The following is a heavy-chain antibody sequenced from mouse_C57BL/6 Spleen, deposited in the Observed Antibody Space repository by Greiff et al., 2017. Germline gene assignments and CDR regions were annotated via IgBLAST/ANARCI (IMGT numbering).Heavy chain of an antibody. D-gene: IGHD2-5*01. Sequence: VQLQQSGAELARPGASVKLSCKASGYTFTSYGISWVKQRTGQGLEWIGEIYPRSGNTYYNEKFKGKATLTADKSSSTAYMELRSLTSEDSAVYFCAAYYSNRYAMDYWGQGTSVTVSS. CDR2: IYPRSGNT. CDR3: AAYYSNRYAMDY. CDR1: GYTFTSYG. J-gene: IGHJ4*01. V-gene: IGHV1-81*01.